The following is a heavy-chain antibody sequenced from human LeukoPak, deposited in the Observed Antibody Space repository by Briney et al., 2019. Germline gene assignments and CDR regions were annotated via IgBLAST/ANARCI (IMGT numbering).Heavy chain of an antibody. CDR1: GYSFTSYW. V-gene: IGHV5-51*01. D-gene: IGHD6-13*01. J-gene: IGHJ4*02. CDR2: IYPGDSDT. Sequence: GESLKISCKGSGYSFTSYWIGWVRQMPGKGLEWMGIIYPGDSDTRYSPSFQGQVTISADKSISTAYLQWSSLKASDTAMYCCARQGRIAAAGTPDLDFDYWGQGSLVTVSS. CDR3: ARQGRIAAAGTPDLDFDY.